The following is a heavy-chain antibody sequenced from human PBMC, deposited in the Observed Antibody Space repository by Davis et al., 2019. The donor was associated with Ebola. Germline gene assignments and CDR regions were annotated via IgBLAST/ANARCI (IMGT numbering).Heavy chain of an antibody. CDR2: IIVSGGST. V-gene: IGHV3-23*01. D-gene: IGHD5-24*01. J-gene: IGHJ4*02. Sequence: GGSLRLSCVASGFTFGSHAMGWVRQAPGKGLEWVSSIIVSGGSTYYADAVKGRFTISRDNSKNTAYLQMNSLKTEDTAVYYCTRASEGSSREVWGQGTLVTVSS. CDR1: GFTFGSHA. CDR3: TRASEGSSREV.